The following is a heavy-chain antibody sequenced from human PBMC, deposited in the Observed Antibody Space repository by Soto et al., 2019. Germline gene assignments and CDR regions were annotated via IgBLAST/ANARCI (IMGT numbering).Heavy chain of an antibody. V-gene: IGHV4-30-4*01. CDR1: GASISSGDYY. CDR3: ARGRRTVTTLDWFDP. D-gene: IGHD4-4*01. CDR2: IHNSGNT. Sequence: QVQLQESGPGLVKFSQTLSLTCTVTGASISSGDYYWSWIRQSPGKGLEWIGNIHNSGNTHDNPSLNSRVTMSVDMYKNQFSLNVSCVTAADTAVYYCARGRRTVTTLDWFDPWGQGTMVTISS. J-gene: IGHJ5*02.